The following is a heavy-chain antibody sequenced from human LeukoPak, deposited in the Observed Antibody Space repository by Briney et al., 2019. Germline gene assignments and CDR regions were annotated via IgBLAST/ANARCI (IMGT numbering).Heavy chain of an antibody. J-gene: IGHJ4*02. CDR3: AREKYYYDSSGYYYPHFDY. D-gene: IGHD3-22*01. V-gene: IGHV1-69*05. CDR2: IIPIFGTA. Sequence: SVKVSCKASGGTFSSYAISWVRQAPGQGLEWMGRIIPIFGTANYEQKFQGRVTITTDESTSTAYMELSSLRSEDTAVYYCAREKYYYDSSGYYYPHFDYWGQGTLVTVSS. CDR1: GGTFSSYA.